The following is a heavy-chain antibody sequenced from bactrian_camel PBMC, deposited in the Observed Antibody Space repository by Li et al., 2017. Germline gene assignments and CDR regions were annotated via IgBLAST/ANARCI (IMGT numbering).Heavy chain of an antibody. CDR2: IDSDGIA. J-gene: IGHJ4*01. D-gene: IGHD1*01. CDR3: AAARRPACGGKWLLSPARYNY. V-gene: IGHV3S53*01. Sequence: VQLVESGGGSVQAGGSLRLSCGASGSIYGDACVGWLRQAPGKEREGVAAIDSDGIASYADSVKDRFTLSQDNTKNTLYLQMNNLEPEDTGRYYCAAARRPACGGKWLLSPARYNYWGQGTQVTVSS. CDR1: GSIYGDAC.